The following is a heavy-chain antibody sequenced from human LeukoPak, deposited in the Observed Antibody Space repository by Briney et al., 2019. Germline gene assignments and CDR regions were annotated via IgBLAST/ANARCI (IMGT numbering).Heavy chain of an antibody. D-gene: IGHD6-13*01. CDR1: GGAISSSSYY. V-gene: IGHV4-39*01. CDR2: IHYSGST. CDR3: ARHVSDSSSWYPFDY. J-gene: IGHJ4*02. Sequence: SETLSLTCTVSGGAISSSSYYWGWIRQPPGKGLEWIWTIHYSGSTYYNPPLKSRVTISVDTSKNQFSLKLSSVAAADTAVYYCARHVSDSSSWYPFDYWGQGTLVTVSS.